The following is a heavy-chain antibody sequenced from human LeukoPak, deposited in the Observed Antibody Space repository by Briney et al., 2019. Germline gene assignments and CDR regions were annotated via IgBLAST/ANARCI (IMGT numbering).Heavy chain of an antibody. Sequence: SETLSLTCSVSGGSVSSYYWSWIRQPPGKGLEWIGYVYYTGSTNYNPSLKSRVTISVDTSKNQFSLKLSSVTAADTAVYYCARDFRGITDYWGQGTLVTVSS. D-gene: IGHD1-14*01. J-gene: IGHJ4*02. CDR1: GGSVSSYY. CDR2: VYYTGST. V-gene: IGHV4-59*02. CDR3: ARDFRGITDY.